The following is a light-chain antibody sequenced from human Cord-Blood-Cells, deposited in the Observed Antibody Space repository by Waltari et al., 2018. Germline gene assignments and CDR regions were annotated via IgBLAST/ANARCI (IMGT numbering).Light chain of an antibody. J-gene: IGKJ4*01. CDR1: QSVSSY. CDR2: ATS. V-gene: IGKV3-11*01. Sequence: IVLTQSPATLSLSPVERATLPYRVSQSVSSYVAWHQQKPGQAPSHLIYATSNRATGIPARFSGRGSGTDFTLTISSLEPEDFAVYYCQQRSNWLTFGGGTKVEIK. CDR3: QQRSNWLT.